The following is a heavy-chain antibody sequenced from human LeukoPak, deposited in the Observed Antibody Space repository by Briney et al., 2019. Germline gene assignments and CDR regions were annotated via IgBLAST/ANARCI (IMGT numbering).Heavy chain of an antibody. CDR3: ARDGSFYYDSSGYYPDY. CDR1: GYTFTSYY. CDR2: INPSGGST. Sequence: ASVKVSCKASGYTFTSYYMHWVRQAPGQGLEWMGIINPSGGSTSYAQKFQGRVTMTRDMSTSTVYMELSSLRSEDTAVYYCARDGSFYYDSSGYYPDYWGQGTLVTVSS. J-gene: IGHJ4*02. D-gene: IGHD3-22*01. V-gene: IGHV1-46*01.